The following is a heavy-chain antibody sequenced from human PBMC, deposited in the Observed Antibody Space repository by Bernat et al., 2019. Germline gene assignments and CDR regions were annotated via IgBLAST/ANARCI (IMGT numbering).Heavy chain of an antibody. CDR1: GGSISSYY. D-gene: IGHD3-10*01. J-gene: IGHJ5*02. CDR3: ARSPDGHYDNWFDP. CDR2: IYYSGST. Sequence: QLQLQESGPGLVKPSETLSLTCTVSGGSISSYYWSWIRQPPGKGLEWIGYIYYSGSTNYNPSLKSRVTISVDTSKNQFSLKLSSVTAADTAVYYCARSPDGHYDNWFDPWGQGTLVTVSS. V-gene: IGHV4-59*01.